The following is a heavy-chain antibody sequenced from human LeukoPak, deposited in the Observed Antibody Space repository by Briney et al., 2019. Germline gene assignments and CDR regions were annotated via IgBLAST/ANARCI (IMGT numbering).Heavy chain of an antibody. CDR1: GFSFSNYA. V-gene: IGHV3-23*01. CDR3: AKAPLGHCTSTNCYSFDY. CDR2: ISGGGGTT. D-gene: IGHD2-2*01. Sequence: PGGSLRLSCAASGFSFSNYAMSWVRQAPGEGLEWVSAISGGGGTTYYADSVKGRFTISRDNFQNTLYLQMNSLRAEETAVYYCAKAPLGHCTSTNCYSFDYWGQGTLVTVSS. J-gene: IGHJ4*02.